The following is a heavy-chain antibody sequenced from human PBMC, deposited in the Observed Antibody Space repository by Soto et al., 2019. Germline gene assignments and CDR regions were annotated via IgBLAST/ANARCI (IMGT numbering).Heavy chain of an antibody. V-gene: IGHV4-61*01. Sequence: SETLSLTCTVSGGSISSGYYYWSWIRQPPGKGLEWIGYIYYSGSTNYNPSLKSRVTISVDTSKNQFSLKLSSVTAADTAVYYCARVASSSTSLIIYYFDYWGQGTLVTVSS. CDR1: GGSISSGYYY. J-gene: IGHJ4*02. D-gene: IGHD2-2*01. CDR3: ARVASSSTSLIIYYFDY. CDR2: IYYSGST.